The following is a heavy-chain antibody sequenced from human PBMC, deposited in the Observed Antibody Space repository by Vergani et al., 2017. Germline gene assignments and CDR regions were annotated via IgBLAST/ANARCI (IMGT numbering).Heavy chain of an antibody. D-gene: IGHD6-19*01. V-gene: IGHV3-20*01. CDR3: ARDRGTYSSGWYWFDP. J-gene: IGHJ5*02. Sequence: EVQLVESGGGVVRPGGSLRLSCAASGFTFDDYGMSWVRQAPGKGLEWVAGINWNGGSTGYADSVKGRFPISRDNAKNSLYLQMNSLRAEDTALYHCARDRGTYSSGWYWFDPWGQGTLVTVSS. CDR2: INWNGGST. CDR1: GFTFDDYG.